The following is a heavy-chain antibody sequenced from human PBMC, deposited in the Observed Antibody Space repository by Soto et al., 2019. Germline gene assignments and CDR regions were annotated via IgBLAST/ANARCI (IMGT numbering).Heavy chain of an antibody. J-gene: IGHJ4*02. V-gene: IGHV3-30-3*01. Sequence: GGSLRLSCAASGFTFSSYAMHWVRQAPGKGLEWVAVISYDGSNKYYADSVKGRFTISRGNSKNTLYLQMNSLRAEDTAVYYCARPGWSPKDTAKAHFDYWGQGTLVTVSS. CDR3: ARPGWSPKDTAKAHFDY. CDR2: ISYDGSNK. CDR1: GFTFSSYA. D-gene: IGHD5-18*01.